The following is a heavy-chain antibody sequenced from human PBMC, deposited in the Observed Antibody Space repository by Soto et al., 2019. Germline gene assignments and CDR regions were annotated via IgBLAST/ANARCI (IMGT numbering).Heavy chain of an antibody. CDR1: GGSISDISYC. CDR3: ARHKSGSDWLDP. V-gene: IGHV4-39*01. CDR2: MFYSGAT. J-gene: IGHJ5*02. D-gene: IGHD2-15*01. Sequence: LSLTCTVSGGSISDISYCWGWIHQPPGKGLQWIGCMFYSGATYYNPSLKNRVTLSVDTSNNEFSLKLVSVTAPDTAMYYCARHKSGSDWLDPWGQGTLVTVSS.